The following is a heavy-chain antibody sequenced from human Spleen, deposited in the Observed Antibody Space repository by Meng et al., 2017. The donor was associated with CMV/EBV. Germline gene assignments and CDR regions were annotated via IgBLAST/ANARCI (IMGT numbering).Heavy chain of an antibody. Sequence: SCTGAGFTFGDYAVSWVRQAPGKGLEWIGFIRSGASGGTTESVASVKGRFTILRDDSKSIAYLQMNSPKTEDTAVYYCTRVRIGFDYWGQGTLVTVSS. CDR2: IRSGASGGTT. J-gene: IGHJ4*02. V-gene: IGHV3-49*04. D-gene: IGHD3-10*01. CDR1: GFTFGDYA. CDR3: TRVRIGFDY.